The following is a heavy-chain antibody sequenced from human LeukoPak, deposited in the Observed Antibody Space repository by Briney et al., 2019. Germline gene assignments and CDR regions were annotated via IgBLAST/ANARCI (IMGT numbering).Heavy chain of an antibody. V-gene: IGHV3-7*04. Sequence: GGSLRLSCAASGFSFSSYWMSWVRQAPGQGLERVANIKQDGSEKYYVDSVKGRFTISRDNAKNSLYLQMNSLRAEDTAVYYCARDDVYPNPWGQGTLVSVSS. CDR2: IKQDGSEK. CDR1: GFSFSSYW. CDR3: ARDDVYPNP. J-gene: IGHJ5*02. D-gene: IGHD2-2*02.